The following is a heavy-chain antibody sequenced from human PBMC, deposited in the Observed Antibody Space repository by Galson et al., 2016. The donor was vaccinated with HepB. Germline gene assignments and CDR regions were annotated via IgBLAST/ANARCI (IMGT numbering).Heavy chain of an antibody. CDR1: GFTFSSYA. V-gene: IGHV3-30-3*01. J-gene: IGHJ4*02. Sequence: SLRLSCAASGFTFSSYAMHWVRQAPGKGLERVAVISFDGSNNFYADSVKGRFTISRDNSENTLYLQMNSLRAEDTAVYYCARDDDYVWGTYRYTRTVPQYYFDYWGQGTLVTVSS. CDR2: ISFDGSNN. CDR3: ARDDDYVWGTYRYTRTVPQYYFDY. D-gene: IGHD3-16*02.